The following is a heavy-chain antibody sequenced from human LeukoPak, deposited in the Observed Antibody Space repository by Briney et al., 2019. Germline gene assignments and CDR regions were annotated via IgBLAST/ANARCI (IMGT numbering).Heavy chain of an antibody. D-gene: IGHD6-6*01. CDR2: ISGSGGST. V-gene: IGHV3-23*01. J-gene: IGHJ2*01. Sequence: GGSLRLSCAASGFTFSSYAMSWVRQAPGKGLEWVSAISGSGGSTYYADSVKGRFTISRDNSKNTLYLQMNSLRAEDTAVYYCAKGPSIATRPGYFDLWGRGTLVTVSS. CDR1: GFTFSSYA. CDR3: AKGPSIATRPGYFDL.